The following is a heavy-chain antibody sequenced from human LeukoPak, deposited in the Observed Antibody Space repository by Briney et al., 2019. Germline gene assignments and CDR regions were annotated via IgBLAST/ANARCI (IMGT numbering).Heavy chain of an antibody. CDR1: RFTFSRYW. CDR2: IKQDGSEK. D-gene: IGHD2-15*01. Sequence: GGSLRLSCAASRFTFSRYWMSWVRQAPGKGLEWVAKIKQDGSEKNYVDSVKGRFTISRDNAKKSLYMQMNSLRAEDTAVYYCARDRCSGGSCYDQEDYWGQGTLVTVSS. CDR3: ARDRCSGGSCYDQEDY. J-gene: IGHJ4*02. V-gene: IGHV3-7*01.